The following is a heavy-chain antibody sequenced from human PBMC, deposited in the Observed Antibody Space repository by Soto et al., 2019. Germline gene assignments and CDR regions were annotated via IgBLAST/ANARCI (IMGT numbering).Heavy chain of an antibody. CDR2: ISYDGSNK. CDR3: ARAAYGSTVGH. J-gene: IGHJ1*01. Sequence: GGSLRLSCAASGFTFSSYAMHWVRQAPGKGLEWVAVISYDGSNKYYADSVKGRFTISRDNAKNSLYLQMNSLSAEDTAVYYCARAAYGSTVGHWGQGTLVTVSS. D-gene: IGHD3-10*01. V-gene: IGHV3-30-3*01. CDR1: GFTFSSYA.